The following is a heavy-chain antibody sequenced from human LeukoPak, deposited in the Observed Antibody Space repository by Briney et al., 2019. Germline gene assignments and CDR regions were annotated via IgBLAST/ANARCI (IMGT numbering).Heavy chain of an antibody. D-gene: IGHD6-13*01. Sequence: GGSLRLSCAASGFTFSSYWMSWVRQAPGKGLEWVANIKQDGSEKYYADSVKGRFTISRDNAKNSLYLQMNSLRAEDTAVYYCARDSGTSSSWYWYYYYMDVWGKGTTVTVSS. CDR2: IKQDGSEK. V-gene: IGHV3-7*01. CDR1: GFTFSSYW. CDR3: ARDSGTSSSWYWYYYYMDV. J-gene: IGHJ6*03.